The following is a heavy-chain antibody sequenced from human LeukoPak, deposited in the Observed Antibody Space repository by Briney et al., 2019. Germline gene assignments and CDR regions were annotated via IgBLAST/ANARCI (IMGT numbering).Heavy chain of an antibody. Sequence: SETLSLTCAVYGGSFSGYYWSWIRQPPGKGLEWIGEIKHSGSTNYSPSLKSRVTISVDTSKNQFSLKLSSVTAADTAVYYCARARWDIVVVVAAPFAFDIWGQGTMVTVSS. J-gene: IGHJ3*02. CDR3: ARARWDIVVVVAAPFAFDI. CDR1: GGSFSGYY. D-gene: IGHD2-15*01. CDR2: IKHSGST. V-gene: IGHV4-34*01.